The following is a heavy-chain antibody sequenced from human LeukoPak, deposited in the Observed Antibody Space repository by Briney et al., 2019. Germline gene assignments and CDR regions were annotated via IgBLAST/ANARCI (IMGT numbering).Heavy chain of an antibody. CDR1: GGSISSSSYY. J-gene: IGHJ4*02. V-gene: IGHV4-39*02. CDR3: AREPYYYDSSGYTTI. Sequence: SETLSLTCTVSGGSISSSSYYWGWIRQPPGKGLEWIGSIYYSGSTYYNPSLKSRVTISVDTSKNQFSLKLSSVTAADTAVYYCAREPYYYDSSGYTTIGGQGTLVTVSS. CDR2: IYYSGST. D-gene: IGHD3-22*01.